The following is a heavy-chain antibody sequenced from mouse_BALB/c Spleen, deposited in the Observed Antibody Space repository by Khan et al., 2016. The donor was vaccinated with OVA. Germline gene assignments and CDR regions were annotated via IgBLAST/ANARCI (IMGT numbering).Heavy chain of an antibody. D-gene: IGHD2-10*01. CDR2: INPSTGYT. J-gene: IGHJ2*01. V-gene: IGHV1-7*01. CDR1: GYTFTSYW. Sequence: QVQLQQPGAELAKPGASVKMSCKASGYTFTSYWMHWVKQRPGQGLEWIGYINPSTGYTEYNQKFKDKATLTADKSSSTAYMQLISLTSEDSAVYYCARMGTYYGNYDYWGQGTTLTVSS. CDR3: ARMGTYYGNYDY.